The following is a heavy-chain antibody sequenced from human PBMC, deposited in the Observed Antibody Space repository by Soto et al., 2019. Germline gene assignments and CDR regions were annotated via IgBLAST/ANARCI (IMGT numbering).Heavy chain of an antibody. V-gene: IGHV1-3*01. J-gene: IGHJ5*02. CDR3: ARDEYSSSWPRGGWFDP. CDR2: INAGNGNT. D-gene: IGHD6-13*01. CDR1: GYTFTSYA. Sequence: ASVKVSCKASGYTFTSYAMHWVRQAPGQRLEWMGWINAGNGNTKYSQKFQGRVTTTRDTSASTAYMELSSLRSEDTAVYYCARDEYSSSWPRGGWFDPWGQGTLVTVSS.